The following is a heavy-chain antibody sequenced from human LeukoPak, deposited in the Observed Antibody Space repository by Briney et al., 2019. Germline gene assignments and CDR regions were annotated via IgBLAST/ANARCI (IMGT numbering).Heavy chain of an antibody. CDR1: GGSISNYY. Sequence: SETLSLNCTFSGGSISNYYWCWIRQPPGKGLEWIGYIYYSGSTNSNPSLKSRVTISLDTSKNQFSLKLSSVTAADTAVYYCARAGQFISARPITFDYWGQGSLVTVSS. V-gene: IGHV4-59*01. CDR2: IYYSGST. J-gene: IGHJ4*02. D-gene: IGHD6-6*01. CDR3: ARAGQFISARPITFDY.